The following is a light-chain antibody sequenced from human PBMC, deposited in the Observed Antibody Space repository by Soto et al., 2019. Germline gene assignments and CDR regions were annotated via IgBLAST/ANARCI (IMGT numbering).Light chain of an antibody. CDR2: SNN. J-gene: IGLJ2*01. CDR1: SSNFGSNT. V-gene: IGLV1-44*01. Sequence: QSVLTQPPSASGTPGQRVTISCSGSSSNFGSNTVNWYQQLPGTAPKLVIYSNNQRPSGVPDRFSGSKSGTSASLAISGLQSEDEADYYCVAWDDSLNGYVVFGGWTKVTVL. CDR3: VAWDDSLNGYVV.